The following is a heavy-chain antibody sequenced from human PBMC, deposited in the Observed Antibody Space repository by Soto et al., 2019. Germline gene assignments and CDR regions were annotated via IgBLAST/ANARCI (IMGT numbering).Heavy chain of an antibody. CDR1: GYTFTSYG. V-gene: IGHV1-18*04. CDR2: ISGYNGNT. Sequence: QVQLVQSGAEVKKPGASVKVSCKASGYTFTSYGVSWVRQAPGQGLEWMGWISGYNGNTNYAQKLQGRVTITTDTSTSTAYMELRSLRSDDTAVYYCARAGKYYYGSGSPYYYGMDVWGRGIAVTVSS. D-gene: IGHD3-10*01. CDR3: ARAGKYYYGSGSPYYYGMDV. J-gene: IGHJ6*02.